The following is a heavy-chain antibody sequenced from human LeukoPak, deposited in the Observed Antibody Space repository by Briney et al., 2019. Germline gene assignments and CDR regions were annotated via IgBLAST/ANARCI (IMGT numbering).Heavy chain of an antibody. J-gene: IGHJ4*02. CDR3: ARGSGWPLFDY. V-gene: IGHV3-43*01. CDR1: T. Sequence: TMXWXXXAPGKGLEWVSLISWDGGSTYYADSVKGRFTISRDNSKNSLYLQMNSLRTEDTALYYCARGSGWPLFDYWGQGTLVTVSS. CDR2: ISWDGGST. D-gene: IGHD6-19*01.